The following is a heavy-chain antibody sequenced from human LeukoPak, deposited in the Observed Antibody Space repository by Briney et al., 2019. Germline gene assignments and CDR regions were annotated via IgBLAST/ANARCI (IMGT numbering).Heavy chain of an antibody. CDR1: GFTFSSYG. CDR3: AKPQYSSGWFFDY. CDR2: ISYDGSNK. J-gene: IGHJ4*02. D-gene: IGHD6-19*01. Sequence: HTGGSLRLSCAASGFTFSSYGMHWVRQAPGKGLEWVAVISYDGSNKYYADSVKGRFTISRDNSKNTLYLQMNSLRAEDTAVYYCAKPQYSSGWFFDYWGQGTLVTVSS. V-gene: IGHV3-30*18.